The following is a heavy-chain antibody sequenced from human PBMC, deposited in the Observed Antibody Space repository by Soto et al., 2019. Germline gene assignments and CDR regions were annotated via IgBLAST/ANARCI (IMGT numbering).Heavy chain of an antibody. Sequence: TSETLSLTCTVSGGSISSSSYYWGWIRQPPGKGLEWIGSIYYSGSTYYNPSLKSRVTISVDTSKNRFSLELSSVTAADTAVYYCASKGATYYDILTGYYKKGKTRGYYYYGMDVWGQGTTVTVSS. CDR3: ASKGATYYDILTGYYKKGKTRGYYYYGMDV. CDR2: IYYSGST. J-gene: IGHJ6*02. V-gene: IGHV4-39*01. D-gene: IGHD3-9*01. CDR1: GGSISSSSYY.